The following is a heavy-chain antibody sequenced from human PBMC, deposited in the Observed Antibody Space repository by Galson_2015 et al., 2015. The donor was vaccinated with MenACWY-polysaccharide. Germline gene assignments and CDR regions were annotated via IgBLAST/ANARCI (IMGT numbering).Heavy chain of an antibody. D-gene: IGHD3-3*01. Sequence: SLRLSCAASGFTFSTYGMFWLRQAPGKGLEWVAAIRYDGSEQHYADSVKGRFTVSRDNSKNTLFLQINSLRAEDTAVYYCARGGFWNGVSEYFQYWGQGTLVSVSS. CDR3: ARGGFWNGVSEYFQY. CDR2: IRYDGSEQ. CDR1: GFTFSTYG. J-gene: IGHJ1*01. V-gene: IGHV3-33*01.